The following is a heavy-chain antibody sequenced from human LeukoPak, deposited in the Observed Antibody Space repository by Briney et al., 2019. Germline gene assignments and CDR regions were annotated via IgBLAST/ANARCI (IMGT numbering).Heavy chain of an antibody. CDR1: GFTFSSYG. CDR3: ARVGADGSGFLFDY. Sequence: PGGSLRLSCAASGFTFSSYGMHWVRQAPGKRLEWVALIWFDGNNKYYADSVKGRFTISRDNSKNTLYLQMNSLRAEDTAVYYCARVGADGSGFLFDYWGQGTLVTVSS. J-gene: IGHJ4*02. D-gene: IGHD3-10*01. CDR2: IWFDGNNK. V-gene: IGHV3-33*01.